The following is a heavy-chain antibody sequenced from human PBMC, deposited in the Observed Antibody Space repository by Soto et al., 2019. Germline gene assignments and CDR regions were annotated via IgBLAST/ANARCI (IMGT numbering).Heavy chain of an antibody. J-gene: IGHJ5*02. D-gene: IGHD3-10*01. CDR2: MNPNSGNT. CDR3: ARGKPMVRGVITYNWFDP. CDR1: GYTFTSYD. V-gene: IGHV1-8*01. Sequence: ASVKVSCKASGYTFTSYDSSWVRQATGQGLEWMGWMNPNSGNTGYAQKFQGRDTMTRNTSISTAYMELSSLRSEDTAVYYCARGKPMVRGVITYNWFDPWGQGTLVTVSS.